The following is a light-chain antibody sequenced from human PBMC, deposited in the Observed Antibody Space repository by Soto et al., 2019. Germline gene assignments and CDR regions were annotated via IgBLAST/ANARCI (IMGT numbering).Light chain of an antibody. J-gene: IGKJ4*01. V-gene: IGKV3-20*01. Sequence: EIVMTQSPATLSLSPGEGATLSFRASQTVRNNYLAWYQQKPGQAPRLLIYDASSRATGIPDRFSGGGSGTDFTLTISRLEPEDFAVYYCQQFSSYPLTFGGGTKVDIK. CDR3: QQFSSYPLT. CDR1: QTVRNNY. CDR2: DAS.